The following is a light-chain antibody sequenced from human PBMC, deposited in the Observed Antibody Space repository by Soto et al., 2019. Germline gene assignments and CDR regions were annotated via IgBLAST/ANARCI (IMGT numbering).Light chain of an antibody. Sequence: QSALTQPASVSGSPGQSITISCTGTSSDVGGYNYVSWYQQHPGKAPKLMIYDVSNRPSGVSNRFSGSKSGKTASLNISGLQAEDEADYYCASHTTTNTRVFGTGTKVTVL. J-gene: IGLJ1*01. CDR1: SSDVGGYNY. CDR2: DVS. CDR3: ASHTTTNTRV. V-gene: IGLV2-14*01.